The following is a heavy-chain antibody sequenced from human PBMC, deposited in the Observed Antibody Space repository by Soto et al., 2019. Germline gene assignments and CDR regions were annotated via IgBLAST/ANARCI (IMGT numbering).Heavy chain of an antibody. D-gene: IGHD3-10*01. CDR1: GSTSMTYW. CDR3: ASRGLYYYGLDG. V-gene: IGHV3-74*01. CDR2: INNDGSTT. J-gene: IGHJ6*02. Sequence: PGRSLTLSGAASGSTSMTYWMHWVLQAPGKGPVWVSRINNDGSTTRYADSVKGRFTISRDNAKNTLYLQMNSLRAEDTAVYYCASRGLYYYGLDGWGQGTTVTIS.